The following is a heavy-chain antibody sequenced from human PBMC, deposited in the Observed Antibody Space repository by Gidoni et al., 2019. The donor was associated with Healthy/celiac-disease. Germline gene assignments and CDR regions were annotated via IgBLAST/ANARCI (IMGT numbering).Heavy chain of an antibody. CDR3: AKCPPEGGGSCYAFDI. CDR2: ISYDGSNK. Sequence: VQLVESGGGVVQPGRSLRLSCAASGFTFSSHGMHWVRQAPGKGLEGVAVISYDGSNKYYADSVKGRFTISRDNSKNTLYLQMNSLRAEDTAVYYCAKCPPEGGGSCYAFDIWGQGTMVTVSS. J-gene: IGHJ3*02. V-gene: IGHV3-30*18. D-gene: IGHD2-15*01. CDR1: GFTFSSHG.